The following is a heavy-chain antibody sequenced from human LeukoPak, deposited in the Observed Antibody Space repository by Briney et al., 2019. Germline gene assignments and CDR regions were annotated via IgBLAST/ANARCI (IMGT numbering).Heavy chain of an antibody. CDR2: INPSGGST. CDR3: ARVAVAGVDY. Sequence: ASVKVSCKPSGYTFTSYYMHWVGQAPGQGLEWMGIINPSGGSTSYAQKFQGRVTIARDTSTSTVYMELSSLRSEDTAVYYCARVAVAGVDYWGQGTLVTVSS. J-gene: IGHJ4*02. CDR1: GYTFTSYY. D-gene: IGHD6-19*01. V-gene: IGHV1-46*01.